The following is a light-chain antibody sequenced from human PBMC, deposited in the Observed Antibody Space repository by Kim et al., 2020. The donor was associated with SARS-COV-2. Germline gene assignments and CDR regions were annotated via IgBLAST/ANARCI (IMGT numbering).Light chain of an antibody. Sequence: PGERATLSCRASQSVSSDYLAWYQQKPGQAPRLLIYGASSRATGIPDRFSGSGSGTDFTLTISRLEPEDFAVYYCQQYASAPDTFGPGTKVDIK. CDR2: GAS. V-gene: IGKV3-20*01. J-gene: IGKJ3*01. CDR1: QSVSSDY. CDR3: QQYASAPDT.